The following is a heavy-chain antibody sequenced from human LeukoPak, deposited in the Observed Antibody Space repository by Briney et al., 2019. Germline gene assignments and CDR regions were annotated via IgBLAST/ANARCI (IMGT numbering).Heavy chain of an antibody. V-gene: IGHV3-30-3*01. CDR2: IYYDGNKK. D-gene: IGHD5-24*01. CDR1: GFTFSSYE. CDR3: ARGPDGYNSHFDY. J-gene: IGHJ4*02. Sequence: PGGSLRLSCAASGFTFSSYEMNWVRQAPGKGLEWVAVIYYDGNKKYYADSVEGRFTISRDNSKNTLYLHMKSLRVEDTAVYYCARGPDGYNSHFDYWGQGTLVTVSS.